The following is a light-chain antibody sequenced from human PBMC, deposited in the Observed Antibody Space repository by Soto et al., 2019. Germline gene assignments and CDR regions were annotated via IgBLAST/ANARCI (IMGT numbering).Light chain of an antibody. CDR1: SSDVGGYKY. CDR2: DVT. CDR3: SSYTRSSSYV. V-gene: IGLV2-14*01. J-gene: IGLJ1*01. Sequence: QSVLTQPASVSGSPGQSITISCTENSSDVGGYKYVSWYQQHPDKAPKLIIYDVTNRPSGISNRFSGSKSGNTASLTISGLQAEDEADYYCSSYTRSSSYVFGTGTKVTVL.